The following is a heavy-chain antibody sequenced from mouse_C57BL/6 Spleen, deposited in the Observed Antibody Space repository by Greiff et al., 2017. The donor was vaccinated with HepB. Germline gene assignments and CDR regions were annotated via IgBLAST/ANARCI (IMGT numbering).Heavy chain of an antibody. V-gene: IGHV1-62-2*01. CDR3: ARHERITTVVATSGYFDY. CDR1: GYTFTEYT. Sequence: QVQLKESGAELVKPGASVKLSCKASGYTFTEYTIHWVKQRSGQGLEWIGWFYPGSGSIKYNEKFKDKATLTADKSSSTVYMELSRLTSEDSAVYFCARHERITTVVATSGYFDYWGQGTTLTVSS. J-gene: IGHJ2*01. D-gene: IGHD1-1*01. CDR2: FYPGSGSI.